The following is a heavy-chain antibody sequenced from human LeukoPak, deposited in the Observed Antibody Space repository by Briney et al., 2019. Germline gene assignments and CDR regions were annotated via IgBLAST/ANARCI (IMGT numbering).Heavy chain of an antibody. CDR3: ARDSLFLDSYGLGAFDI. V-gene: IGHV3-33*01. J-gene: IGHJ3*02. D-gene: IGHD5-18*01. Sequence: QTGGSLRLSCAASGFTFSSYGMHWVRQAPGKGLEWVAVIWYDGSNKYYADSVKGRFTISRDNSKNTLYLQMNSLRAEDTAVYYCARDSLFLDSYGLGAFDIWGQGTMVTVSS. CDR2: IWYDGSNK. CDR1: GFTFSSYG.